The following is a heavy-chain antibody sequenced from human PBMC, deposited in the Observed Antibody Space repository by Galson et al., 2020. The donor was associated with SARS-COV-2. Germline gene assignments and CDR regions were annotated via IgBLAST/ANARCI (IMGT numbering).Heavy chain of an antibody. D-gene: IGHD5-18*01. J-gene: IGHJ3*02. V-gene: IGHV4-31*11. Sequence: SETLSLTCAVSGGSISSGGYYWSWIRQHPGKGLEWIGYIYYSGSTYYNPSLKSRVTISVDTSKNQFSLKLSSVTAADTAVYYCARGRKQLHSDAFDIWGQGTMVTVSS. CDR1: GGSISSGGYY. CDR3: ARGRKQLHSDAFDI. CDR2: IYYSGST.